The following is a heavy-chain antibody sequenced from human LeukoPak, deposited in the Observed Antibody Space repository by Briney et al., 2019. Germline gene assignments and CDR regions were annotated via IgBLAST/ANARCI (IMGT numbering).Heavy chain of an antibody. CDR1: GFTFSSYA. D-gene: IGHD3-10*01. CDR2: ISYDGSNK. CDR3: ARARGFFDY. Sequence: GGSLRLSCAASGFTFSSYAMHWVRQAPGKGLEWVAVISYDGSNKYYADSVKGRFTISRDNSKNTLYLQMNSLRAEDTAVYYCARARGFFDYWGQGTLVTVSS. J-gene: IGHJ4*02. V-gene: IGHV3-30-3*01.